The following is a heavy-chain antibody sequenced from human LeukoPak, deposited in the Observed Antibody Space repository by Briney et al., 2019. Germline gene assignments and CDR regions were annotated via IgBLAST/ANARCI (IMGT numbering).Heavy chain of an antibody. CDR1: GGTFSSYA. V-gene: IGHV1-69*04. J-gene: IGHJ3*02. D-gene: IGHD7-27*01. Sequence: SVKVSCKASGGTFSSYAISWVRQAPGQGLEWMVRMIPILGIANYAQKFQGRVTITADKSTNTAYMELSSLRSEDTAVYYCARDFWGSNPPAAFDIWGQGTMVTVSS. CDR3: ARDFWGSNPPAAFDI. CDR2: MIPILGIA.